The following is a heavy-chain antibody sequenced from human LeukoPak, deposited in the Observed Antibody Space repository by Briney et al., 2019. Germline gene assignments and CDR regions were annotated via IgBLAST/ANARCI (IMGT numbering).Heavy chain of an antibody. CDR2: IDPNSGGT. CDR1: GYTFTGYY. J-gene: IGHJ4*02. CDR3: ARASRELFTGFVC. V-gene: IGHV1-2*02. Sequence: ASVKVSCKASGYTFTGYYMHWVRQAPGQGLEWMGWIDPNSGGTNYAQKFQGRVTMTRDTSISTAYMELSRLRSDDTAVYYCARASRELFTGFVCRGQATLVTVSS. D-gene: IGHD1-7*01.